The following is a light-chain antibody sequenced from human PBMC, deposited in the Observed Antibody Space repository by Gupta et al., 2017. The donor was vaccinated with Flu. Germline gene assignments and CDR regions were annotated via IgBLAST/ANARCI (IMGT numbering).Light chain of an antibody. CDR1: EVIYGQ. CDR3: QQADSFPLT. CDR2: PAS. V-gene: IGKV1-12*01. J-gene: IGKJ4*01. Sequence: PSSVSASVGDRVTVTCRASEVIYGQLGWYQQKPGKAPKLLIYPASTLQGGVPSRFSGSGSETEITLTITTLQPEDAAFYFCQQADSFPLTFGGGSRVEMK.